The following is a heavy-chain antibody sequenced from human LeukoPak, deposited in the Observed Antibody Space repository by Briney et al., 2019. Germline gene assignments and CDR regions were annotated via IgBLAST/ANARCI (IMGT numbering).Heavy chain of an antibody. CDR1: GFTSSTYT. Sequence: GGSPRLSCAASGFTSSTYTMNWVRQAPGKGLEWVSSISSIGSTIYYADSVKGRFTISRDNAKNSLYLQMNSLRVEDTAVYYCARDLGATIFDFDYWGQGTLVTVSS. D-gene: IGHD1-26*01. J-gene: IGHJ4*02. CDR3: ARDLGATIFDFDY. CDR2: ISSIGSTI. V-gene: IGHV3-48*01.